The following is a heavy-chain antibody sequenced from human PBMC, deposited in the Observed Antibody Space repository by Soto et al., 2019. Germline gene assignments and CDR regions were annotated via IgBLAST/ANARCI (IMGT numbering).Heavy chain of an antibody. V-gene: IGHV5-51*01. CDR2: IYPGDSDT. CDR3: ARTAAAGKYYYGMGV. CDR1: GYSFTCYW. D-gene: IGHD6-13*01. Sequence: GESLKISCKGSGYSFTCYWIGWVRQMPGKGLECMGIIYPGDSDTRYSPSFQGQVTISADKSISTAYLQWSSLKTSDTAMYYCARTAAAGKYYYGMGVWGQGTTVTAP. J-gene: IGHJ6*02.